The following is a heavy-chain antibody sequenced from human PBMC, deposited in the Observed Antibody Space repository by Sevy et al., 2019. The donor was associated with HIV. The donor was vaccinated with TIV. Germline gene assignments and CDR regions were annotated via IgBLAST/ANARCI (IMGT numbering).Heavy chain of an antibody. Sequence: GGSLRLSCAASGFTFSSYWMSWVRQAPGKGLEWVANIKQDGSEKYYVDSVKGRFTISRDNAKNSLYLQMNSLRAEDTAVYYCVRDSFHYYDSSGYYLSYYYYYMDVWGKGTTVTVSS. CDR3: VRDSFHYYDSSGYYLSYYYYYMDV. CDR2: IKQDGSEK. J-gene: IGHJ6*03. D-gene: IGHD3-22*01. CDR1: GFTFSSYW. V-gene: IGHV3-7*03.